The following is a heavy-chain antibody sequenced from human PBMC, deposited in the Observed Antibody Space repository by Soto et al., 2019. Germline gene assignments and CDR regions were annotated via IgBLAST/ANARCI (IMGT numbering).Heavy chain of an antibody. CDR3: AKVHTFGYYGSYPTQPLRGPFDY. Sequence: GGSLRLSCAASGFTFSSYAMSWVRQAPGKGLEWVSAISGSGGSTYYADSVKGRFTISRDNSKNTLYLQMNSLRAEDTAVYYCAKVHTFGYYGSYPTQPLRGPFDYWGQGTLVTVSS. J-gene: IGHJ4*02. CDR2: ISGSGGST. CDR1: GFTFSSYA. D-gene: IGHD3-10*01. V-gene: IGHV3-23*01.